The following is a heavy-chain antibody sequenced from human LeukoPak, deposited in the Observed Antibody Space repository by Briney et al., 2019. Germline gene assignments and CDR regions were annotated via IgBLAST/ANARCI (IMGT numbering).Heavy chain of an antibody. CDR1: GFTFGDYA. CDR2: ISWNSGSI. Sequence: GGSLRLSCAASGFTFGDYAMHWVRQAPGKGLEWVSGISWNSGSIGYADSVKGRFTISRDNAKNSLYLQMNSLRAEDTALYYCAKENIRDIVVVVSSRAFDIWGQGTMVTVSS. V-gene: IGHV3-9*01. D-gene: IGHD2-15*01. J-gene: IGHJ3*02. CDR3: AKENIRDIVVVVSSRAFDI.